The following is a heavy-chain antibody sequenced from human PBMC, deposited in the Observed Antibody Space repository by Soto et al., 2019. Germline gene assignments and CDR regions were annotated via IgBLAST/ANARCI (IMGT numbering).Heavy chain of an antibody. CDR1: YR. CDR3: AKDGPGYCGGDCYPWDYCYYGMDA. Sequence: YRRHREQQAPGKGLEWVAVISYDGSNKYYANSVKGRFTISRDNSKNTLYLQMNSLRAEDTAVYYCAKDGPGYCGGDCYPWDYCYYGMDASVLGTTVTDSS. V-gene: IGHV3-30*18. D-gene: IGHD2-21*02. J-gene: IGHJ6*02. CDR2: ISYDGSNK.